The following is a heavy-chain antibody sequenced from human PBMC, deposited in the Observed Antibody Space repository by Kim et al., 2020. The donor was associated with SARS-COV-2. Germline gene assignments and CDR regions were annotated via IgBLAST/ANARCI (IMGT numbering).Heavy chain of an antibody. V-gene: IGHV5-51*01. J-gene: IGHJ4*02. CDR2: IYPVASDT. D-gene: IGHD3-16*01. Sequence: PGKGLEWMGIIYPVASDTRYSPSFQGQVTISADKSTTTAYLQWSRLKASDTAMYYCARSAGPYDYYFDYWGQGTLVTVSS. CDR3: ARSAGPYDYYFDY.